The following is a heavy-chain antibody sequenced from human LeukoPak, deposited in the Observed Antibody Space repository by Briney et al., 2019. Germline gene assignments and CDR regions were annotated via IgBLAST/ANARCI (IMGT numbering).Heavy chain of an antibody. Sequence: GGSLRLSCAASGFTFSIYWMSWVRQAPGKGLEWVANINQDGSQKYYVDSVKGRFTISRDNAKNSFFLQMSSLRAEDTAVYYCARENNWNYVFDYWGQGTLVTVSS. V-gene: IGHV3-7*01. CDR3: ARENNWNYVFDY. CDR1: GFTFSIYW. CDR2: INQDGSQK. D-gene: IGHD1-7*01. J-gene: IGHJ4*02.